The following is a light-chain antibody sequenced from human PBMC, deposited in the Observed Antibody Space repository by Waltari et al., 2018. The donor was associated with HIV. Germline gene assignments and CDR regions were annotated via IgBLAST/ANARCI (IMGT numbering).Light chain of an antibody. CDR3: MQSLQTPPFT. Sequence: DVVMTQSPLSLPVTPGEPASLSCRSSQRLLHSNGHNYLDWYLQKPGQSSQLLIYLASNRASVVPDRFSGSGSGTDFTLKISRVEAEDVGVYYCMQSLQTPPFTFGPGTKVDLK. CDR2: LAS. V-gene: IGKV2-28*01. CDR1: QRLLHSNGHNY. J-gene: IGKJ3*01.